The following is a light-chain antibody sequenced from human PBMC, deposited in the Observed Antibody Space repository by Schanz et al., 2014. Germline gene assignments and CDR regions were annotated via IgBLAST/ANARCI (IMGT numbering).Light chain of an antibody. V-gene: IGLV2-23*01. CDR3: SSYAGRWV. CDR1: SSDVGSYNL. Sequence: QSALTQPASVSGSPGQSITISCTGTSSDVGSYNLVSWYQQHPGKAPKLMIYEDSKRPSGVSNRFSGSKSGNTASLTISGLQAEDEADYYCSSYAGRWVFGGGTKLTVL. CDR2: EDS. J-gene: IGLJ3*02.